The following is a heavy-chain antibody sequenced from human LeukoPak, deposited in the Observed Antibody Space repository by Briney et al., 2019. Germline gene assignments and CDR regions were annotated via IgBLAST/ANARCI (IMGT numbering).Heavy chain of an antibody. J-gene: IGHJ4*02. CDR3: ANPWGGY. CDR1: GFTFSDYG. Sequence: PGGSLRLSCAASGFTFSDYGMSWVRQAPGKGLEWVSSISSTGGTTYYADSVKGRFTISRDNSKNTLYLQMNSLRAEDTAVYYCANPWGGYWGQGTLVTVSS. CDR2: ISSTGGTT. V-gene: IGHV3-23*01. D-gene: IGHD3-10*01.